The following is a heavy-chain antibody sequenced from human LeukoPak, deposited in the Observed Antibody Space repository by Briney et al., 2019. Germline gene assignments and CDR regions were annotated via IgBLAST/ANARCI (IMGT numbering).Heavy chain of an antibody. CDR2: TRNKANSYTT. J-gene: IGHJ4*02. CDR1: GFTFSDHY. CDR3: ARGKYYFDY. V-gene: IGHV3-72*01. Sequence: PGGSLRLSCAASGFTFSDHYMDWVRQAPGKGLEWVGRTRNKANSYTTEYAASVKGRFTISRDDSKNSLYLQMNSLKTEDTAVYYCARGKYYFDYWGQGTLVTVPS.